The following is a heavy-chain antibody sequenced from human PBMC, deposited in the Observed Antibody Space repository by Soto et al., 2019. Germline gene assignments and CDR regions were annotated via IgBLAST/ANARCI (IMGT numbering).Heavy chain of an antibody. D-gene: IGHD3-3*01. Sequence: ASVKVSCKASGYTFTSYGISWVRQAPGQALEWMGWISAYNGNTNYAQKLQGRVTMTTDTSTSTAYMELRSLRSDDTAVYYCARDRDYDFWSGYYTYYFDYWGQGTLVTVSS. CDR1: GYTFTSYG. J-gene: IGHJ4*02. CDR2: ISAYNGNT. CDR3: ARDRDYDFWSGYYTYYFDY. V-gene: IGHV1-18*01.